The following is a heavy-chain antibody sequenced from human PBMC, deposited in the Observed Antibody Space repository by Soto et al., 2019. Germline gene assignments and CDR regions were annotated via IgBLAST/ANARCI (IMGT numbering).Heavy chain of an antibody. CDR1: GGSFSDYY. V-gene: IGHV4-34*01. J-gene: IGHJ6*02. Sequence: QVQLQQWGAGLLKPSETLSLTCAVYGGSFSDYYWSWIRQHPGKGLEWIGEINHSGSTNYNPSLKSRVTISVDTFKNQFSLKLSSVTAADTAVYYCARRGTVTYYYYYYGMAVWGQGTTVTVSS. CDR2: INHSGST. CDR3: ARRGTVTYYYYYYGMAV. D-gene: IGHD4-17*01.